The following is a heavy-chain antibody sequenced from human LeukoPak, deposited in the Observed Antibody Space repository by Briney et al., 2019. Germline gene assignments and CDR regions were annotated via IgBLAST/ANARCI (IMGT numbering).Heavy chain of an antibody. D-gene: IGHD1-26*01. CDR1: GVSISGYY. Sequence: SETLSLTCTVSGVSISGYYWSWIRQPPGKGLEWIGYIYYSGSTNYNPSLKSRVTISVDTSKNQFSLKLSSVTATDTAVYYCARGRSNYYGMDVWGQGTTVTVSS. V-gene: IGHV4-59*01. CDR3: ARGRSNYYGMDV. J-gene: IGHJ6*02. CDR2: IYYSGST.